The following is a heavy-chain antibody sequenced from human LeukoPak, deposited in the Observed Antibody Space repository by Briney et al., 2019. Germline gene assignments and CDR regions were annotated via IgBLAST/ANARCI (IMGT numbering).Heavy chain of an antibody. D-gene: IGHD1-26*01. CDR1: GGSITNINYY. CDR2: IYYSGST. V-gene: IGHV4-39*07. Sequence: PETLSLTCTVSGGSITNINYYWDWLRQPPGKGLEWIGSIYYSGSTYYNPSLKSRVTISVDTSQNQFSLKLSSVTAAETGVYYCVTPRRVGVAINWFDRWGQGTLVTVSS. CDR3: VTPRRVGVAINWFDR. J-gene: IGHJ5*02.